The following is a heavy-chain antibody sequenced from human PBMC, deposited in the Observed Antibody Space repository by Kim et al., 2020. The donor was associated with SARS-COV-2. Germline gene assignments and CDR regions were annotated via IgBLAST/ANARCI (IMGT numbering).Heavy chain of an antibody. Sequence: GGSLRLSCTASGFSVSVSAMHWVRQASGKGLEWVARIRSRSNNYATAFAASVKGRFTVSRDASENKAYLLMNNLKSEATAMHYSLW. J-gene: IGHJ2*01. CDR2: IRSRSNNYAT. CDR1: GFSVSVSA. CDR3: L. V-gene: IGHV3-73*01.